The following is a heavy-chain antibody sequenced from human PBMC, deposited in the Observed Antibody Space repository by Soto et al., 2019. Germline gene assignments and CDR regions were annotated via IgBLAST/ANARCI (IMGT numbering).Heavy chain of an antibody. CDR2: INAGNGNT. CDR1: AYSFTSYT. D-gene: IGHD3-10*01. Sequence: VQIVQSGAEVKKPGASVKVSCKASAYSFTSYTMHWVRQAPGQRPEWMGCINAGNGNTEFSQRFQGRVTITRDTSASTAYMDLSSLRSEDTAVYDCASSLLYYNGTGTFSSFDYWGQGILVTVSS. V-gene: IGHV1-3*01. J-gene: IGHJ4*02. CDR3: ASSLLYYNGTGTFSSFDY.